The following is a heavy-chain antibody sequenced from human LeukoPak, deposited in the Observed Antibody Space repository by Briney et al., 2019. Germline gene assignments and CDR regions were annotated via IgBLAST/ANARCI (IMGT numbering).Heavy chain of an antibody. CDR2: ISYDGSNK. D-gene: IGHD1-26*01. CDR3: ANVGGATTYAFDI. V-gene: IGHV3-30*18. CDR1: GFTFSSYG. J-gene: IGHJ3*02. Sequence: GRSLRLSCAASGFTFSSYGMHWVRQAPGKGLEWVAVISYDGSNKYYADSVKGRFTISRDNSKNTLYLQMNSLRAEDTAVYYCANVGGATTYAFDIWGQGTMVTVSS.